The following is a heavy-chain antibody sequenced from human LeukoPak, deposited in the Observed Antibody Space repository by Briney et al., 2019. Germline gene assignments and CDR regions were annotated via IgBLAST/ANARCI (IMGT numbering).Heavy chain of an antibody. J-gene: IGHJ6*02. D-gene: IGHD3-3*01. CDR1: GGTFSSYA. V-gene: IGHV1-69*13. Sequence: GASVEVSCTASGGTFSSYAISWVRQAPGQGLEWMGGIIPIFGTANYAQKFQGRVTITADESTSTAYMELSSLRSEDTAVYYCASQPPFWSGYYTYYGMDVWGQGTTVTVSS. CDR2: IIPIFGTA. CDR3: ASQPPFWSGYYTYYGMDV.